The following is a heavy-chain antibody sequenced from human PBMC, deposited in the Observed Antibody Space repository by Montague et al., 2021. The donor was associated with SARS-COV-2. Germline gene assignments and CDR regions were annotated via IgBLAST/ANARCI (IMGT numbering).Heavy chain of an antibody. Sequence: SETLSLTCTVSGGSISSYYWSWIRQPPGKGLEWIGYIYYSGSTNYNPSLKSRVTISVDTSKNQFSLKLSSVTAADTAVYYCARDQGYNWNYYYYYGMDVWGQGTTVIVS. J-gene: IGHJ6*02. CDR3: ARDQGYNWNYYYYYGMDV. D-gene: IGHD1-7*01. V-gene: IGHV4-59*12. CDR1: GGSISSYY. CDR2: IYYSGST.